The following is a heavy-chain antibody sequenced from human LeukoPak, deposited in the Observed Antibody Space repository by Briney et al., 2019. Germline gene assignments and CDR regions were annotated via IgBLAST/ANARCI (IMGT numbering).Heavy chain of an antibody. D-gene: IGHD3-10*01. J-gene: IGHJ4*02. Sequence: GGSLRLSCAASGFTVSSNYMSWVRQAPGKGLEWVSIIYSGGGTYYADSVKGRFTIAGDNSKNTLYLQMNSLKAEDTAVYYCARDKAPYYYGSGSYSDYWGQGTLVTVSS. CDR2: IYSGGGT. CDR3: ARDKAPYYYGSGSYSDY. CDR1: GFTVSSNY. V-gene: IGHV3-66*02.